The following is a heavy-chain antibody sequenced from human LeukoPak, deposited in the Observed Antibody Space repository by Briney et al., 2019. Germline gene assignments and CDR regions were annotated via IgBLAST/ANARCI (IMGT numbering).Heavy chain of an antibody. Sequence: ASVKVSCKASGGTFTGYYMHWVRQATGQGLEWMGWMNPNSGNTGYAQKFQGRVTMTRNTSISTAYMELSSLRSEDTAVYYCARGLGNDGIFDYWGQGTLVTVSS. J-gene: IGHJ4*02. D-gene: IGHD1-1*01. CDR3: ARGLGNDGIFDY. V-gene: IGHV1-8*02. CDR2: MNPNSGNT. CDR1: GGTFTGYY.